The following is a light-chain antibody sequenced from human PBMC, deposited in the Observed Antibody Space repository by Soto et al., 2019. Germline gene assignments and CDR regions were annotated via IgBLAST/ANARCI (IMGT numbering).Light chain of an antibody. CDR1: SSDVGSYNL. Sequence: QSALTQPASVSGSPGQSITISCTGTSSDVGSYNLVSWYQQHPGKAPKLMIYEVIKRPSGVSHRFSGSKSGNTASLTISGLQAEDEADYYCCSYADSSTLVFGGGTKLTVL. CDR2: EVI. CDR3: CSYADSSTLV. J-gene: IGLJ3*02. V-gene: IGLV2-23*02.